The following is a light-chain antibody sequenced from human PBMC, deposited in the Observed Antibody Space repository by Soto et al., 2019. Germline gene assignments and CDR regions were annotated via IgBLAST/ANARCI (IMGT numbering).Light chain of an antibody. CDR1: QSDSSK. V-gene: IGKV3-15*01. CDR2: GAF. J-gene: IGKJ1*01. CDR3: QQYNDWPLT. Sequence: EIVITQTPAPLSVSPGDRETLSCRASQSDSSKLAWSEQKQNQAPGLRVYGAFTRSTGIPARLSGTGSGTEFTLTISSLQSEDFALYYCQQYNDWPLTFGQGTKVDVK.